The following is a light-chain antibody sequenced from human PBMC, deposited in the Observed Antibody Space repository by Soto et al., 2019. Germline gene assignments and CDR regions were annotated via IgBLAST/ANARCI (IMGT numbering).Light chain of an antibody. CDR2: DVS. CDR1: SSDIGGYNY. Sequence: QSVLTQPASVSESPGRPISIPCTRTSSDIGGYNYVSWYQQHPGKAPKLMIYDVSNRPSGVSNRFFGSKSGNTASLTISGLQAEDEADYYCSSYTSSGAVVFGGGTKLTVL. CDR3: SSYTSSGAVV. J-gene: IGLJ2*01. V-gene: IGLV2-14*01.